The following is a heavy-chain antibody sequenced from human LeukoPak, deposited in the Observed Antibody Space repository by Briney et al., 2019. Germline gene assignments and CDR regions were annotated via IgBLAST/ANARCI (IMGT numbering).Heavy chain of an antibody. Sequence: SETLSLTCTVSGGSISSSSYYWGWIRRPPGKGLEWIGSIYYSGSTYYNPSLKSRVTISVDTSKNQFSLKLSSVTAADTAVYYCARSRSSYWYFDLWGRGTLVTVSS. J-gene: IGHJ2*01. CDR1: GGSISSSSYY. V-gene: IGHV4-39*01. CDR2: IYYSGST. CDR3: ARSRSSYWYFDL.